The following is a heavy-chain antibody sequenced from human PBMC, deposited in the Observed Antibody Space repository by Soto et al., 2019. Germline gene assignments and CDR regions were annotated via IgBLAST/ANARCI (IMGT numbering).Heavy chain of an antibody. CDR2: ISAYNGTT. CDR1: GYTFTRSG. D-gene: IGHD6-6*01. J-gene: IGHJ5*02. Sequence: QVQLVQSGAEVKKPRASVKVSCNASGYTFTRSGISWLRKAPGQVLEWIGWISAYNGTTNSTQKLQGRVTSTTDTSTITVYMELRSLRSDDTTVYYSASSSGSVYCFDPWGQGTLVTGSS. V-gene: IGHV1-18*01. CDR3: ASSSGSVYCFDP.